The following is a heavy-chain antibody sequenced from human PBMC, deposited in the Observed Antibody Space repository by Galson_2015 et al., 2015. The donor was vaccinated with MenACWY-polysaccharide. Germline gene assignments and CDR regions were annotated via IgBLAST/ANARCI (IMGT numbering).Heavy chain of an antibody. V-gene: IGHV3-30*04. D-gene: IGHD2-2*01. CDR1: GFSFHNYA. J-gene: IGHJ6*03. CDR3: ARDACTSPNCVTYYHYYLDV. CDR2: ISDDGTKK. Sequence: SLRLSCAASGFSFHNYALHWVRQVPCKGLDWVTLISDDGTKKYYADSVKGRFTISRDNSKRMVYLEMNRLRPEDMAVYSCARDACTSPNCVTYYHYYLDVWGQGTTVAV.